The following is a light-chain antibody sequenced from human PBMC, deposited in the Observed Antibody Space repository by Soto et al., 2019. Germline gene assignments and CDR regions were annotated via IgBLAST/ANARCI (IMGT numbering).Light chain of an antibody. CDR3: QQYDNSPIT. V-gene: IGKV3-20*01. CDR2: GAS. J-gene: IGKJ5*01. Sequence: EFVLTHSPGILSLSPGERASLSCVASQSISSSFLAWYQQKPGQAPRLLIYGASSRATGIPDRFSGTGSETDFTLTISRLEPEDFAVYYCQQYDNSPITFGQGTRLEIK. CDR1: QSISSSF.